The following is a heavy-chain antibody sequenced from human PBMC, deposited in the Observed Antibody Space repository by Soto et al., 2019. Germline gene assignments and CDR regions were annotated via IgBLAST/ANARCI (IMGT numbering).Heavy chain of an antibody. CDR1: GGSINSYY. CDR2: SYSSGST. CDR3: ARQRAVSGSSYWYFDL. V-gene: IGHV4-59*01. J-gene: IGHJ2*01. Sequence: QVQLQESGPGLVKPSETLSLTCTVSGGSINSYYWSWIRQSPGKGPEWIGYSYSSGSTNYNPSLKSRVTISVDTSKNQFSLQLSSVAPEDTAIYFCARQRAVSGSSYWYFDLWGRGTLVTVSS. D-gene: IGHD6-19*01.